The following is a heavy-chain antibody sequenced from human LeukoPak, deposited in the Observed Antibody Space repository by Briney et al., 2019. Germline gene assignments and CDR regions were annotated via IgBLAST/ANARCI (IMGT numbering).Heavy chain of an antibody. V-gene: IGHV3-69-1*02. CDR3: ARVGYSYGQFDY. J-gene: IGHJ4*02. D-gene: IGHD5-18*01. CDR2: ITSSQYI. CDR1: GFPFNNYH. Sequence: GGSLRLSCEGSGFPFNNYHMNWVRQAPGKGLEWVSMITSSQYIYYADSVKGRFAISRDNAKNSLFLQMNTLRAEDTAVYYCARVGYSYGQFDYWGQGTLVTVSS.